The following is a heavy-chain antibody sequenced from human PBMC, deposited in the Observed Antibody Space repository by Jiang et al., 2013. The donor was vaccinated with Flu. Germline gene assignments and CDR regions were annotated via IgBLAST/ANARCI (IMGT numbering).Heavy chain of an antibody. V-gene: IGHV4-39*01. D-gene: IGHD5-24*01. CDR1: GASISKSDHY. Sequence: TVSGASISKSDHYWGWIRQPPGKGLEWLVSKHYSGSTYHKPSLRSRVTMSVDTSKNQVSLNVSAVTAADTAVYYCVRLGEMTTIYHYGMDVWGQGIMVTVSS. CDR2: KHYSGST. J-gene: IGHJ6*02. CDR3: VRLGEMTTIYHYGMDV.